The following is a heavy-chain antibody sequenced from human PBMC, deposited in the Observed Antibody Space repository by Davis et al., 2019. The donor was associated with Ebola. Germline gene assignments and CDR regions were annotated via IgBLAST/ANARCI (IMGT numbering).Heavy chain of an antibody. CDR3: SRGMTVFGGAPTDAFDF. CDR2: INHSGNT. D-gene: IGHD3-3*01. Sequence: SETLSLTCGVYGPLSGSYWSWIRQTPGKGLEWIGEINHSGNTNYNPSLKSRVAVSVDTSNNRVSLRLRSVTAADTAIYYCSRGMTVFGGAPTDAFDFWGQGTMVTVSS. J-gene: IGHJ3*01. CDR1: GPLSGSY. V-gene: IGHV4-34*01.